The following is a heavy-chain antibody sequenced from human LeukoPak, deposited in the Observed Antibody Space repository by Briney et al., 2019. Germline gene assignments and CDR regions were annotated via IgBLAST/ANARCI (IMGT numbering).Heavy chain of an antibody. D-gene: IGHD5-12*01. CDR3: ATNTYNGYAIDS. J-gene: IGHJ4*02. Sequence: ASVKVSCKASGYTFTSYYVHWVRQAPGQGLEWMGVINPSGGSTSYAQKLQGRVSMTEDTSTDTAFMELRSLRSEDTAVYYCATNTYNGYAIDSWGQGTLITVSS. CDR2: INPSGGST. V-gene: IGHV1-46*01. CDR1: GYTFTSYY.